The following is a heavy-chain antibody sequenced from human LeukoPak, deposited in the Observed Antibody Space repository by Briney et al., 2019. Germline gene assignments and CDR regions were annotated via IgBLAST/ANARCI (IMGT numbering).Heavy chain of an antibody. CDR2: IKPSGGTT. CDR1: GYSFTSFY. J-gene: IGHJ6*02. V-gene: IGHV1-46*04. Sequence: GASVKVSCKASGYSFTSFYIHWVRQAPGQGLEWMGVIKPSGGTTSYAQKLQGKLTMTRDTSTSTVYMELISLRSEDTAVYYCAREAYDILSGTWFYYGMDVWGQGTTVTVSS. D-gene: IGHD3-9*01. CDR3: AREAYDILSGTWFYYGMDV.